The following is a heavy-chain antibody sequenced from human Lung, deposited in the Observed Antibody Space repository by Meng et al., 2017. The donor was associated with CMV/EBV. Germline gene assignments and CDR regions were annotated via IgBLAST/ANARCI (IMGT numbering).Heavy chain of an antibody. J-gene: IGHJ6*02. D-gene: IGHD2-21*01. CDR1: GFTFSSYS. CDR3: ARDVSPRSSAYFAIYYFYALDV. CDR2: ISSSSSYI. Sequence: GGSLRLXCAASGFTFSSYSMNWVRQAPGKGLEWVSSISSSSSYIYYADSVKGRFTISRDNAKNSLYLQMNSLRAEDTAVYYCARDVSPRSSAYFAIYYFYALDVWXQGTXVTVSS. V-gene: IGHV3-21*01.